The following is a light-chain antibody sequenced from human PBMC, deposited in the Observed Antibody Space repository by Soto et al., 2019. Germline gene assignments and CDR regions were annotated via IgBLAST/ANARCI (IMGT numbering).Light chain of an antibody. Sequence: QSALTQPPSASGSPGQSVTISCTGTSSDVGGYNYVSWYQQHPGKAPKVIIYEVSKRPSGVPDRFSGSKSGSTASLTVSGLQAEDEADYYCSSYAVTSIFVFGTGTKVT. V-gene: IGLV2-8*01. J-gene: IGLJ1*01. CDR2: EVS. CDR1: SSDVGGYNY. CDR3: SSYAVTSIFV.